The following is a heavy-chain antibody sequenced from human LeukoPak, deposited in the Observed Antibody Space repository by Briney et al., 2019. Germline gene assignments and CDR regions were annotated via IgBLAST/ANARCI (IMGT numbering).Heavy chain of an antibody. CDR1: GFTFGDYS. CDR2: IGIDSGNT. D-gene: IGHD5-24*01. J-gene: IGHJ4*02. CDR3: ARDYKYAFDN. V-gene: IGHV3-48*01. Sequence: GGSLRLSCAASGFTFGDYSMNWVRQAPGKGLEWISYIGIDSGNTNYADSVKGRFTISRDKAKNSLYLQMNSLRVEDTAVYYCARDYKYAFDNWGQGTLVTVSS.